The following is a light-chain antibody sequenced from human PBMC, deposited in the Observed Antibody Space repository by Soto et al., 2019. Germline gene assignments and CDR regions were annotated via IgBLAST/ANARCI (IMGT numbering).Light chain of an antibody. J-gene: IGLJ2*01. V-gene: IGLV1-40*01. CDR3: HSYDSSLGGYVV. CDR2: MTT. CDR1: SSNIGASYE. Sequence: QSVLTQPPSVSGAPGQRVTISCTGSSSNIGASYEVHWYQQLPGTAPKLLIYMTTNRPSGVPDRFSGSKSGTSASLAITGLQAEDEADYYCHSYDSSLGGYVVFGGGTKLTVL.